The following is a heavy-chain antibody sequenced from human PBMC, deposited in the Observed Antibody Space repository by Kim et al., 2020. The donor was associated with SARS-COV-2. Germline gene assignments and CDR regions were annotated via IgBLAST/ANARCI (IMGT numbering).Heavy chain of an antibody. D-gene: IGHD5-18*01. J-gene: IGHJ4*02. CDR2: IYPGDSDT. CDR3: ARHDGYSYDS. CDR1: GYSFTNYY. Sequence: GESLKISCKASGYSFTNYYIVWVRQMPGKGLEWMGSIYPGDSDTRYSPSFQGQVTISADKSISTAYMQWSSLKASDTAMYYCARHDGYSYDSWGQGTLVTVSP. V-gene: IGHV5-51*01.